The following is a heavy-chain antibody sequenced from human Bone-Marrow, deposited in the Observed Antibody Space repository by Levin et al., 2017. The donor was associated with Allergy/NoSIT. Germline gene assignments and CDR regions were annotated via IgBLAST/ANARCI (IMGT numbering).Heavy chain of an antibody. CDR1: GYTFTGYY. CDR2: INPKNGDT. CDR3: ARDQGVPGKGIAFDI. D-gene: IGHD2-8*01. Sequence: ASVKVSCKASGYTFTGYYMHWVRQAPGQGLEWMGQINPKNGDTVYAQKFQGRVTMTRDTSITTAYMEVSSLRSDDTAVYYCARDQGVPGKGIAFDIWGQGTMVIVSS. V-gene: IGHV1-2*06. J-gene: IGHJ3*02.